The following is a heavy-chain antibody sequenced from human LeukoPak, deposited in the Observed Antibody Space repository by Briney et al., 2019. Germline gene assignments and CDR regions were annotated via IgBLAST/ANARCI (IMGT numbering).Heavy chain of an antibody. Sequence: ASVKVSCKASGYTFSNYGISWVRQAPGQGLEWMGWISAYNGNTNYAQKLQGRVTMTIDTSTSTAYMELRSLRSDDTAVYYCARDVGYDSSGYYFDYWGQGTLVTVSS. CDR3: ARDVGYDSSGYYFDY. J-gene: IGHJ4*02. CDR1: GYTFSNYG. V-gene: IGHV1-18*01. D-gene: IGHD3-22*01. CDR2: ISAYNGNT.